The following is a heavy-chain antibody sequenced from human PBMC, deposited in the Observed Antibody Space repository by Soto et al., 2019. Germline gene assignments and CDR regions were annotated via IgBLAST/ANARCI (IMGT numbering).Heavy chain of an antibody. V-gene: IGHV3-13*05. Sequence: EVQLVESWGGSVQPGGSRRLSFAASGFTFSNYDMHWVRQTTGKGLEWVSAIGTTGDPYYPGSVKGRFTISRDNAKNSLYLQMNSLTVEDTGVYFCGRGSIGWYSEVDFWGQGTLVTVSS. J-gene: IGHJ4*02. CDR1: GFTFSNYD. CDR3: GRGSIGWYSEVDF. D-gene: IGHD6-19*01. CDR2: IGTTGDP.